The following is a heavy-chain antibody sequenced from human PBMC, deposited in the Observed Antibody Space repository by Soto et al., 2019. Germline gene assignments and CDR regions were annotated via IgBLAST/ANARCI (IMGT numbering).Heavy chain of an antibody. J-gene: IGHJ4*02. CDR1: GDSFSRFA. Sequence: QVQLVQSGPEVKKPGSSLKVSCKSYGDSFSRFAVSWVRQAPGEGLEWMGGIIPVTGTANCIDKFRGRLTITADESSSTVYMELSSLRYEDTAVYYCARLGLDLDFDHWGQGTLVTVSS. V-gene: IGHV1-69*01. CDR2: IIPVTGTA. CDR3: ARLGLDLDFDH.